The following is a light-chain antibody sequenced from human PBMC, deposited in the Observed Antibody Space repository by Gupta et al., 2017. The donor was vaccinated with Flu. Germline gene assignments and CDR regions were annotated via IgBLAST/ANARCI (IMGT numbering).Light chain of an antibody. CDR3: QVWANPSEQVV. J-gene: IGLJ2*01. Sequence: SYVLTQAPSVSVAPGQTARITCGGDSLGIQRVHWYQQRPGQAPALVVHDDDARPSGIPERFSCSNSGNTATLTIRRVEAGDEADSDCQVWANPSEQVVFGGGTKLSVL. CDR2: DDD. CDR1: SLGIQR. V-gene: IGLV3-21*02.